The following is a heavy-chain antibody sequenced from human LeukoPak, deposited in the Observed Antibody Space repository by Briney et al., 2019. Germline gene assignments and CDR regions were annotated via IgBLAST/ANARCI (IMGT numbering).Heavy chain of an antibody. V-gene: IGHV3-48*03. CDR1: GFTFSSYE. J-gene: IGHJ4*02. CDR3: ASNGDSGYYFDY. CDR2: ISSSCSTI. Sequence: GGSLRLSCAASGFTFSSYEMNWVRQAPGKGLEWGSYISSSCSTIYYTDSVKGRFTISRDNDKNSLYLQRHSVRAEDTAVYYCASNGDSGYYFDYWGQGTLVTVSS. D-gene: IGHD4-17*01.